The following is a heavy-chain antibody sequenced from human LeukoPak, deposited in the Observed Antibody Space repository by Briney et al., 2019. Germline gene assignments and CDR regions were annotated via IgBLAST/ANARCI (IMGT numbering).Heavy chain of an antibody. CDR1: GFTFSSHS. CDR2: ISSSSSTI. V-gene: IGHV3-48*01. J-gene: IGHJ4*02. D-gene: IGHD3-22*01. CDR3: ARGAYYYED. Sequence: GGSLRLSCAASGFTFSSHSMNWVRQAPGKGLEWVSYISSSSSTIYYADSVKGRFTISRDNAKNSLYLQMNSLRAENTAVYYCARGAYYYEDWGQGTLVTVSS.